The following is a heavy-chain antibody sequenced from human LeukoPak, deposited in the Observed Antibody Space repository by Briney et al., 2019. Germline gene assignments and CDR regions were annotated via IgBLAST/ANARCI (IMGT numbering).Heavy chain of an antibody. Sequence: KPSETLSLTCAVSGYSISSGYYWGWIRQPPGKGLEWIGSIYHSGSTYYNPSLKSRVTISVDTSKNQFSLKLSSVTAADTAVYYCARPTYYYGSGSWGRAFDIWGQGTMVTVSS. CDR2: IYHSGST. D-gene: IGHD3-10*01. J-gene: IGHJ3*02. CDR3: ARPTYYYGSGSWGRAFDI. V-gene: IGHV4-38-2*01. CDR1: GYSISSGYY.